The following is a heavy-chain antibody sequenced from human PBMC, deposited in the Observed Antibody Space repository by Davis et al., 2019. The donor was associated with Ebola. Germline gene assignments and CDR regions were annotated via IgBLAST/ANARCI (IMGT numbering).Heavy chain of an antibody. J-gene: IGHJ5*02. D-gene: IGHD1-14*01. V-gene: IGHV3-30*03. CDR2: ISYDGSNK. CDR1: GFTFSSYA. CDR3: ARGITVTAWDGHRNWFDP. Sequence: PGGSLRLSCAASGFTFSSYAMTWVRQAPGKGLAWVAVISYDGSNKYYADSVKGRFTISRDNSKNTLYLQMNSLRAEDTAVYYCARGITVTAWDGHRNWFDPWGQGTLVTVSS.